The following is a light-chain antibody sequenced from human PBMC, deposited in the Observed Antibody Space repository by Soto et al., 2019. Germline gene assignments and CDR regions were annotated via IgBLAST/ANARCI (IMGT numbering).Light chain of an antibody. CDR3: QQYYSTPWT. CDR2: WAS. CDR1: QSVLYSSSNKNY. Sequence: DIVMTQSPDSLAVSLGERATINCKSSQSVLYSSSNKNYLAWYQQKPGQPPKLLIYWASTRESGVPDRFSGSGSGTDFTLTISSLQAEDVAVSYCQQYYSTPWTFGQGTKVEIK. J-gene: IGKJ1*01. V-gene: IGKV4-1*01.